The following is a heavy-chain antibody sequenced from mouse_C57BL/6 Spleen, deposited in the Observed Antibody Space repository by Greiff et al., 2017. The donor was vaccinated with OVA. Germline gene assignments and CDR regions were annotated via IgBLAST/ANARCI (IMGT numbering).Heavy chain of an antibody. CDR3: ARPSYYSNLAWFAY. V-gene: IGHV2-2*01. Sequence: VQGVESGPGLVQPSQSLSITCTVSGFSLTSYGVHWVRQSPGKGLEWLGVIWSGGSTDYNAAFISRLSISKDNSKSQVFFKMNSLQADDTAIYYCARPSYYSNLAWFAYWGQGTLVTVSA. CDR1: GFSLTSYG. D-gene: IGHD2-5*01. J-gene: IGHJ3*01. CDR2: IWSGGST.